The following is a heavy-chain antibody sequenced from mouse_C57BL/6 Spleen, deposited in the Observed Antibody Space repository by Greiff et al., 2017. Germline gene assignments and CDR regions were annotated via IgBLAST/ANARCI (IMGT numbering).Heavy chain of an antibody. CDR1: GYTFPSYW. CDR2: IHPNSGST. Sequence: VQLQQSGAELVKPGASVQLSCKASGYTFPSYWMHWVKQRPGQGLEWIGMIHPNSGSTNYNEKFKSKATLTVDKSSSTAYMQLSSLTSEDSAVYYGARGGNYDYGHWYFDVWGTGTTVTVSS. J-gene: IGHJ1*03. CDR3: ARGGNYDYGHWYFDV. D-gene: IGHD2-4*01. V-gene: IGHV1-64*01.